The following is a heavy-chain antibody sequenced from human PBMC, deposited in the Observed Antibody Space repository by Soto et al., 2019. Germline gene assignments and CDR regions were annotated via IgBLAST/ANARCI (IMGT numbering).Heavy chain of an antibody. CDR3: LPSGGSSY. J-gene: IGHJ4*02. Sequence: PGGSLRLSCTASGFTFSTYEMNWVRQAPGKGLEWVSYISSSSVSTIYYADSVRGRFTISRDNAKNSLFLQMDSPRAEDAAVYYCLPSGGSSYWGQGILVTVSS. CDR1: GFTFSTYE. V-gene: IGHV3-48*03. CDR2: ISSSSVSTI. D-gene: IGHD6-25*01.